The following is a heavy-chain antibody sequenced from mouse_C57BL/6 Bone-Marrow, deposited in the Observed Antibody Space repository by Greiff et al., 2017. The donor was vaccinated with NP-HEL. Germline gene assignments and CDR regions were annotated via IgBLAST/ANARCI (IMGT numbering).Heavy chain of an antibody. CDR3: ARKDDGTTWGFAY. CDR2: IDPSDSYT. Sequence: VQLQQSGAELVKPGASVKLSCKASGYTFTSYWMQWVKQRPGQGLEWIGEIDPSDSYTNYNQKFKGKATLTVDTSSSTAYMQLSSLTSEDSAVYCCARKDDGTTWGFAYWGQGTLVTVSA. CDR1: GYTFTSYW. V-gene: IGHV1-50*01. J-gene: IGHJ3*01. D-gene: IGHD2-3*01.